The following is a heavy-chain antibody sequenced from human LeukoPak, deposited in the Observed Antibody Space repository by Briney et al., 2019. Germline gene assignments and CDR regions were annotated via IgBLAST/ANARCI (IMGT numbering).Heavy chain of an antibody. Sequence: GGSLRLSCAASGFTFSSYAMSWVRQAPGKGLEWVSAISGSCGSTYYADSVKGRFTISRDNSKNTLYLQMNSLRAEDTAVYYCAKDQGYSYGYGPWYFDLRGRGTLVTVSS. CDR3: AKDQGYSYGYGPWYFDL. D-gene: IGHD5-18*01. V-gene: IGHV3-23*01. CDR1: GFTFSSYA. CDR2: ISGSCGST. J-gene: IGHJ2*01.